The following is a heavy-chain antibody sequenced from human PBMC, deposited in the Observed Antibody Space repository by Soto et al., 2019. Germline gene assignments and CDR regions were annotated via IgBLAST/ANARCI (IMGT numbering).Heavy chain of an antibody. CDR1: GYTFTSYY. Sequence: GASVKVSCKASGYTFTSYYMHWVRQAPGQGLEWMGIINPSGGSTSYAQKFQGRVTMTRDTSTSTVYMELSSLRSEDTAVYYCARDHSYSSSWYGVANYYCYYGMDVWGQGTTVTVSS. D-gene: IGHD6-13*01. J-gene: IGHJ6*02. V-gene: IGHV1-46*01. CDR3: ARDHSYSSSWYGVANYYCYYGMDV. CDR2: INPSGGST.